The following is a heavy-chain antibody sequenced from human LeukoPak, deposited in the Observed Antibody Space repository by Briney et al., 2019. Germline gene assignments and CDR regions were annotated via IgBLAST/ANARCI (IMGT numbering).Heavy chain of an antibody. J-gene: IGHJ4*02. V-gene: IGHV4-34*01. CDR1: GGSFSGYY. Sequence: SETLSLTCAVYGGSFSGYYWSWIRQPPGKGLEWIGEINHSGSTNYNPSLKSRVTISVDTSKNQFSLKLSSVTAADTAVYHCARGPVVYYDSSGSRNDYWGQGTLVTVSS. CDR2: INHSGST. CDR3: ARGPVVYYDSSGSRNDY. D-gene: IGHD3-22*01.